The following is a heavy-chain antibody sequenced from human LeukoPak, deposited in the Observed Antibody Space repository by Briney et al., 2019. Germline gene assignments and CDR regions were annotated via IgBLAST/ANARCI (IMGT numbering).Heavy chain of an antibody. D-gene: IGHD3-22*01. CDR1: GFTFGTHW. Sequence: GGSLRLSCAASGFTFGTHWMHWVRQAPGKGLEWVANINQDGSEKHYVDSVKGRFTISRDNSKNTLYLQMNSLRAEDTAVYYCAKDRSSGYYIDYWGQGTLITVSS. CDR3: AKDRSSGYYIDY. CDR2: INQDGSEK. V-gene: IGHV3-7*03. J-gene: IGHJ4*02.